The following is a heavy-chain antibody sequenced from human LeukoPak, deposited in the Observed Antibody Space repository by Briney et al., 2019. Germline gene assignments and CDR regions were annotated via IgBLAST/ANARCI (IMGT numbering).Heavy chain of an antibody. CDR1: GFTFSSYA. D-gene: IGHD6-19*01. Sequence: PGGSLRLSCAASGFTFSSYAMSWVRQAPGKGLEWVSAISGSGGSTYYADSVKGRFTISRDNSKSTLYLQMNSLRAEDTAVYYCAKAWLVGGYFDYWGQGTLVTVSS. J-gene: IGHJ4*02. CDR3: AKAWLVGGYFDY. CDR2: ISGSGGST. V-gene: IGHV3-23*01.